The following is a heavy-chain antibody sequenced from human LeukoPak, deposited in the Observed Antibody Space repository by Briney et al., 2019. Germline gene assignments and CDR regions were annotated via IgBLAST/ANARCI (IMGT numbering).Heavy chain of an antibody. J-gene: IGHJ4*02. CDR3: AREVPVAGYFDY. CDR1: GFTVSSNY. D-gene: IGHD6-19*01. CDR2: IYSGGST. Sequence: GGSLRLSCAASGFTVSSNYMSWVRQAPGKGLEWVSVIYSGGSTYCADSVKGRFTISRDNSKNTLYLQMNSLRAEDTAVYYCAREVPVAGYFDYWGQGTLVTVSS. V-gene: IGHV3-53*01.